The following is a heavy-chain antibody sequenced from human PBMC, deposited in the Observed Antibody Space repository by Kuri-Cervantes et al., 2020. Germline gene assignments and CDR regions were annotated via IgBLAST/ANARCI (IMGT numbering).Heavy chain of an antibody. CDR1: GGSISSSNW. CDR3: ARDRIEVVTVDYYYYHMDV. J-gene: IGHJ6*03. Sequence: SETLSLTCAVSGGSISSSNWWSWVRQSPVKGLEWIGEIYHSGSADYNPSLKSRVTMSVDKSKNQFSLNLSSVTAADTAVYYCARDRIEVVTVDYYYYHMDVWGKGTTVTVSS. V-gene: IGHV4-4*02. D-gene: IGHD3-22*01. CDR2: IYHSGSA.